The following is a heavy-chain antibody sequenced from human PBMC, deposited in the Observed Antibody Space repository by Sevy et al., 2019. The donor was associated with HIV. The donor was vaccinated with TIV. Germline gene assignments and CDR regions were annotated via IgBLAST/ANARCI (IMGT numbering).Heavy chain of an antibody. V-gene: IGHV6-1*01. Sequence: SQTLSLTCAISGDSVSSNSAAWNWIRQSPSRGLEWLGWTYNRLKWHHDYAVSVKSRITINPDTSKNQDSLQLNAVTPEDTATYSCARGAGPFDCWGQGTLVTVSS. CDR1: GDSVSSNSAA. CDR2: TYNRLKWHH. CDR3: ARGAGPFDC. D-gene: IGHD3-16*01. J-gene: IGHJ4*02.